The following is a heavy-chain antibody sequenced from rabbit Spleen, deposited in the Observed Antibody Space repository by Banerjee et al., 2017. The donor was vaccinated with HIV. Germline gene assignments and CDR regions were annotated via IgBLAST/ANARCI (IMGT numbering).Heavy chain of an antibody. D-gene: IGHD1-1*01. CDR3: ARDLTSVIGWNFNL. CDR1: GVSFSDKDV. V-gene: IGHV1S45*01. CDR2: ISGGSSGST. Sequence: EQLEESGGGLVKPEGSLTLTCKASGVSFSDKDVMCWVRQAPGKGLELIACISGGSSGSTWYATWAKGRFTISRTSSTTVTLQMTSLTAADTATYFCARDLTSVIGWNFNLWGQGTLVTVS. J-gene: IGHJ4*01.